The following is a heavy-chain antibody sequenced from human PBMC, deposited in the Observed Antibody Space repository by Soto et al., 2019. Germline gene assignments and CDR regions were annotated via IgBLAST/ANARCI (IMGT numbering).Heavy chain of an antibody. CDR2: IYYSGST. CDR1: GGSISSSSYY. J-gene: IGHJ6*04. Sequence: PSETLSLTCTVSGGSISSSSYYWGWIRQHPGKGLEWIGYIYYSGSTYYNPSLKSRVTISVDTSKNQFSLKLSSVTAADTAVYSCASDRPNAYYDFWSGYFTLPPPPPTYYYCGMDVWGKGTTVTVS. D-gene: IGHD3-3*01. V-gene: IGHV4-31*03. CDR3: ASDRPNAYYDFWSGYFTLPPPPPTYYYCGMDV.